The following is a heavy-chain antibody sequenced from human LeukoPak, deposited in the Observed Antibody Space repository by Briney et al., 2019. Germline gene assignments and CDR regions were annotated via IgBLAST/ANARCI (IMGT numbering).Heavy chain of an antibody. J-gene: IGHJ4*02. D-gene: IGHD5-12*01. CDR3: ARGGPRYSGYD. V-gene: IGHV3-48*03. CDR1: GFNFSSYE. CDR2: ISNSYNTI. Sequence: GGSLRLSCAASGFNFSSYEMNWVRQAPGKGLEWISYISNSYNTIYYADSVKGRFTISRDNAKNSLYLQMNSLRAEDTAVYYCARGGPRYSGYDWSQGTLVTVSS.